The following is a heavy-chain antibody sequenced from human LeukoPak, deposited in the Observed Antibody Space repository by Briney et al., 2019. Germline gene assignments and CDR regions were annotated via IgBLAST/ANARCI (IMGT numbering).Heavy chain of an antibody. CDR3: ATHKLRFLEWLFSY. J-gene: IGHJ4*02. D-gene: IGHD3-3*01. V-gene: IGHV3-30*02. CDR1: GFTFSSYG. Sequence: GRSLRLSCAASGFTFSSYGMHWVRQAPGKGLEWVAFIRYDGSNKYYADSVKGRFTISRDNSKNTLYLQMNSLRAEDTAVYYCATHKLRFLEWLFSYWGQGTLVTVSS. CDR2: IRYDGSNK.